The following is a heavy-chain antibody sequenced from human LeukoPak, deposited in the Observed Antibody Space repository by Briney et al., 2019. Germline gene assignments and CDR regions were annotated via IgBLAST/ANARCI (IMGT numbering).Heavy chain of an antibody. CDR2: IYYSGST. CDR1: DGSISSFSYY. V-gene: IGHV4-39*07. J-gene: IGHJ6*03. CDR3: ARESPPFTLIQLWLLGNFGDYYYYYMDV. D-gene: IGHD5-18*01. Sequence: NTSETLSLTCIVSDGSISSFSYYWGWIRQPPGKGLEWIGSIYYSGSTYYNPSLKSRVTISVDTSKNQFSLKLSSVTAADTAVYYCARESPPFTLIQLWLLGNFGDYYYYYMDVWGKGTTVTVSS.